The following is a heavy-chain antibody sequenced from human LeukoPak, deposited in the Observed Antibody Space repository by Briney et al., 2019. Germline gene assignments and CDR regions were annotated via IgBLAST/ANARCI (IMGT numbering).Heavy chain of an antibody. CDR2: IYYSGSI. Sequence: SETLSLTCTVSGGSISSYYWSWIRQPPGKGLEWIGYIYYSGSINYNPSLKSRVTISVDTSKNQFSLKLSSVTAADTAVYYCARDYYFDYWGQGTLVTVSS. J-gene: IGHJ4*02. CDR3: ARDYYFDY. V-gene: IGHV4-59*01. CDR1: GGSISSYY.